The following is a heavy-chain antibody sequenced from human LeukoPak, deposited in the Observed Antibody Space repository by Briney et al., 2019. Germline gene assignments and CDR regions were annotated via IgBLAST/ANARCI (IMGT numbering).Heavy chain of an antibody. CDR3: ARDQVIVVVPVGSSRVPSPVDLNYYFYGMDV. D-gene: IGHD2-2*01. CDR1: GYTFTSNY. Sequence: ASVKVSCKASGYTFTSNYIHWVRQAPGQGLEWLGVIDPSGGNTTFAQKFQGRVTMTRDTSTNTVYMELSSLRSEDTAVYYCARDQVIVVVPVGSSRVPSPVDLNYYFYGMDVWGQGTTVTVSS. V-gene: IGHV1-46*01. J-gene: IGHJ6*02. CDR2: IDPSGGNT.